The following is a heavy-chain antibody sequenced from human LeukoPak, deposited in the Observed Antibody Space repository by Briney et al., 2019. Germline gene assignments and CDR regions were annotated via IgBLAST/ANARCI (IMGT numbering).Heavy chain of an antibody. CDR3: ARQDLSSGYYYDLFLFDY. CDR2: IRYDGSNK. J-gene: IGHJ4*02. V-gene: IGHV3-30*02. CDR1: GFTFSSYG. Sequence: PGGSMRLSCAASGFTFSSYGMHWVRQAPGKGLEWVAFIRYDGSNKYYADSVKGRFTISRDNSKNTLYLQMNSLRAEDTAVYYCARQDLSSGYYYDLFLFDYWGQGTLVTVSS. D-gene: IGHD3-22*01.